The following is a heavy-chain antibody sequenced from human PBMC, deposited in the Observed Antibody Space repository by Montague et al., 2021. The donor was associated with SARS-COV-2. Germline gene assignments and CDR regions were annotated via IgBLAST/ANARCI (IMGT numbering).Heavy chain of an antibody. Sequence: SLRLSCAASGFTFSSYAMHWVRQAPGKGLEWVADITYDGSNKYYADSVKGRFTISRDNSKNTLYLQMNSLRAEDTAVYYCAGVLVVYYGLDVWGQGTTVTVSS. CDR3: AGVLVVYYGLDV. CDR1: GFTFSSYA. V-gene: IGHV3-30*04. J-gene: IGHJ6*02. D-gene: IGHD2-8*02. CDR2: ITYDGSNK.